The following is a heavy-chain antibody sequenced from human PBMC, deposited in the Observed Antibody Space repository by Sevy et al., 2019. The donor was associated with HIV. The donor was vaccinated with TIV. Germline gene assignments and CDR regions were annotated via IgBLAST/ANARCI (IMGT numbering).Heavy chain of an antibody. J-gene: IGHJ5*02. CDR1: GGTFSSYA. Sequence: ASVKVSCKASGGTFSSYAISWVRQAPGQGLEWMGGIIPIFGTANYTQKFQGRVTITADESTSTAYMELSSLRSEDTAVYYCATGITMIVGGWFDPWGQGTLVTVSS. CDR2: IIPIFGTA. V-gene: IGHV1-69*13. CDR3: ATGITMIVGGWFDP. D-gene: IGHD3-22*01.